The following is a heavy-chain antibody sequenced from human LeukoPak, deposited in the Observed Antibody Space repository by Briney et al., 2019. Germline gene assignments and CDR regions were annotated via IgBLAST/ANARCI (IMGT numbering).Heavy chain of an antibody. Sequence: PSETLSLTCTVSGGSISSYYWSWIRQPAGKGLEWIGRIYTSGSTNYNPSLKSRVTMSVDTSKNQFSLKLSSVTAADTAVYYCARDSDDYGDHQAVFDPWGQGTLVTVPS. J-gene: IGHJ5*02. CDR1: GGSISSYY. CDR2: IYTSGST. D-gene: IGHD4-17*01. V-gene: IGHV4-4*07. CDR3: ARDSDDYGDHQAVFDP.